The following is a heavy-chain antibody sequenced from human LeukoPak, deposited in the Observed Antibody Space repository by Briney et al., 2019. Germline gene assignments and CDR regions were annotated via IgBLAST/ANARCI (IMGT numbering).Heavy chain of an antibody. CDR2: IYYSGST. CDR1: GGSISSYY. Sequence: SETLSLTCTVSGGSISSYYWSWIRQPPGKGLEWIGYIYYSGSTNYNPSLKSRVTMSVDTSKSQFSLKLSSVTAADTAVYYCARWGIAELGPSAFDIWGQGTMVTVSS. D-gene: IGHD6-13*01. V-gene: IGHV4-59*01. J-gene: IGHJ3*02. CDR3: ARWGIAELGPSAFDI.